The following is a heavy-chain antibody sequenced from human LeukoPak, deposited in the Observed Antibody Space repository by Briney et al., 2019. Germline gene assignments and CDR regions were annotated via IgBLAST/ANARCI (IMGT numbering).Heavy chain of an antibody. CDR3: AKAVEQQPFDY. D-gene: IGHD6-13*01. Sequence: PGGSLRLSRAASRFTFDDYAMYWVRHAPGKGLEWVSLISGDGGSTYYADSVKGRFTISRDNSKNSLYLQMNSLRTEDTAVYYCAKAVEQQPFDYWGQGTLVTVSS. CDR2: ISGDGGST. CDR1: RFTFDDYA. V-gene: IGHV3-43*02. J-gene: IGHJ4*02.